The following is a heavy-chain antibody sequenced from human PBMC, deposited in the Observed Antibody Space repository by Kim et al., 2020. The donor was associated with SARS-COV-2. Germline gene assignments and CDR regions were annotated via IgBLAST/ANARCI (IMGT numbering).Heavy chain of an antibody. CDR1: GYSFTSYL. Sequence: GESLKISCKGSGYSFTSYLLGWVRQMPGKGLEWMGIIYPGDSDTRYSPSFQGQVTISADKYISTAYLHWRRLKASDTAMYYCATRGGYYGSSGYYRGFDYGGPGTLLTVSS. V-gene: IGHV5-51*01. CDR2: IYPGDSDT. D-gene: IGHD3-22*01. CDR3: ATRGGYYGSSGYYRGFDY. J-gene: IGHJ4*02.